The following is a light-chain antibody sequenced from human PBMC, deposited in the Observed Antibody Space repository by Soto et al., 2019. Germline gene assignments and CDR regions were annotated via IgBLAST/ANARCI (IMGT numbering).Light chain of an antibody. Sequence: QSVLTQPASVSWSPGQSITISCTGTSSDVGAYNFVSWYRQHPGKAPKLIIYNVSDRPSGVSNRFSGSKSANTASLTISGLQAENEADYYCTSSTSRGTYVFGTGTKVTVL. CDR3: TSSTSRGTYV. CDR2: NVS. J-gene: IGLJ1*01. V-gene: IGLV2-14*03. CDR1: SSDVGAYNF.